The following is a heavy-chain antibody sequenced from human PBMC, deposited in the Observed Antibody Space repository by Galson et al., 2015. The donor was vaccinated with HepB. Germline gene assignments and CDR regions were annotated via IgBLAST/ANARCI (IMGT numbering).Heavy chain of an antibody. V-gene: IGHV1-18*01. CDR2: ISAYNGNT. J-gene: IGHJ4*02. CDR3: ARVGPEQAFYGSGSYPVDY. Sequence: SVKVSCKASGYTFTSYGISWVRQAPGQGLEWMGWISAYNGNTNYAQKLQGRVTMTTDTSTSTAYMELRSLRSDDTAVYYCARVGPEQAFYGSGSYPVDYWGQGTLVTVSS. D-gene: IGHD3-10*01. CDR1: GYTFTSYG.